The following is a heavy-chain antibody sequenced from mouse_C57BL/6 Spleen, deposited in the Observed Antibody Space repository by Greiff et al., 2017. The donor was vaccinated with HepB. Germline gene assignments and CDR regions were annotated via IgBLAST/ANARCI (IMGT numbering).Heavy chain of an antibody. CDR3: TPESYYDCEGARDD. D-gene: IGHD2-4*01. CDR1: GFNIKDDY. CDR2: IDPENGDT. V-gene: IGHV14-4*01. Sequence: EVQLQQSGAELVRPGASVKLSCTASGFNIKDDYMPWVKQRPEQGLEWIGWIDPENGDTEYASKFQGKATITADTSANTAYLQISSLTSEDTAVYYCTPESYYDCEGARDDWGQGTSVTVSS. J-gene: IGHJ4*01.